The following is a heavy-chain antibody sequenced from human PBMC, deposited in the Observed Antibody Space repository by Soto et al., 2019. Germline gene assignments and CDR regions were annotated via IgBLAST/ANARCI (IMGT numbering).Heavy chain of an antibody. J-gene: IGHJ2*01. Sequence: GGSLRLSCAASGFTFSSYSMNWVRQAPGKGLEWVSSISSSSSYIYYADSVKGRFTISRDNAKNSLYLQMNSLRAEDTAVYYCARDREYSSASAGYFDLWGRGTLVTVSS. V-gene: IGHV3-21*01. CDR3: ARDREYSSASAGYFDL. CDR2: ISSSSSYI. CDR1: GFTFSSYS. D-gene: IGHD6-6*01.